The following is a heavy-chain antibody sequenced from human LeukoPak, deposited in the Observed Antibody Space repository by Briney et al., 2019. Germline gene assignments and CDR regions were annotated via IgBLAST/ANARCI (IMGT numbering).Heavy chain of an antibody. Sequence: SETLSLTCTVSGGSISSYYWSWIRQPAGKGLEWIGRIYTSGSANYNPSLKSRVTMSVDTSKNQFSLRLSSVTAADTAVYYCARTVDTAMDFDYWGQGTLVTVSS. J-gene: IGHJ4*02. CDR3: ARTVDTAMDFDY. D-gene: IGHD5-18*01. V-gene: IGHV4-4*07. CDR2: IYTSGSA. CDR1: GGSISSYY.